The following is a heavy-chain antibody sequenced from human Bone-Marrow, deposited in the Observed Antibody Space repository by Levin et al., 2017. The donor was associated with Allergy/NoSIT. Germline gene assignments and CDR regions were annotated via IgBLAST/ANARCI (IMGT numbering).Heavy chain of an antibody. CDR3: VKSRSASISYFDL. CDR1: GFTFSLYG. D-gene: IGHD6-6*01. CDR2: LTESGEST. V-gene: IGHV3-23*01. J-gene: IGHJ5*02. Sequence: PGGSLRLSCAASGFTFSLYGMAWVRQAPGKGLEWVSGLTESGESTNYADSVQGRFTMSRDNSKNMVYLQMNSLRREDTAEYYCVKSRSASISYFDLWGQGSLVTVSS.